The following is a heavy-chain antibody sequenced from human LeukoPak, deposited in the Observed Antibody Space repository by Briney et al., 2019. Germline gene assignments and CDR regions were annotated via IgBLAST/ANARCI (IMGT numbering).Heavy chain of an antibody. D-gene: IGHD3-10*01. V-gene: IGHV1-46*01. Sequence: ASVKVSCKASGYTFTSYYMHWVRQAPGQGLEWMGIFNPSGGSTSYAQKFQGRVTMTRDTSTSTVYMELSSLRSEDTAVYYCARALVPGSGNQRAWFDPWGQGTLVTVSS. CDR1: GYTFTSYY. CDR3: ARALVPGSGNQRAWFDP. J-gene: IGHJ5*02. CDR2: FNPSGGST.